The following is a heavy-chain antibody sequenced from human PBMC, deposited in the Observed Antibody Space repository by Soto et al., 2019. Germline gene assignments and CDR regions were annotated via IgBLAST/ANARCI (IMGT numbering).Heavy chain of an antibody. CDR2: INPNNGNT. CDR3: ARSPPRVEKNNYAGGWFEP. J-gene: IGHJ5*02. D-gene: IGHD4-4*01. Sequence: QVQLVQSGAEVKKPGASVRVSCKASGYTFTNYDINWVRQATGQGLEWMGWINPNNGNTGYPQKFRGRVTMTRNTSISTAYMELSSLRFEDTAVYYCARSPPRVEKNNYAGGWFEPWGQGTLVTVSS. V-gene: IGHV1-8*01. CDR1: GYTFTNYD.